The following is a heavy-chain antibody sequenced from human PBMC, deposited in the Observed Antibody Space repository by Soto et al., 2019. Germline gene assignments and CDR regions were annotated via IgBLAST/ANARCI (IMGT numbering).Heavy chain of an antibody. CDR2: IIPLFGTT. CDR3: ARDSIAAAGTDY. J-gene: IGHJ4*02. Sequence: ASVKVSCKASGGTFSSYTIAWVRQAPGQGLEWMGEIIPLFGTTNYVEKFQGRLTITADASTSTAYMELSSLRSEDTAMYYCARDSIAAAGTDYWGQGTLVTVSS. V-gene: IGHV1-69*13. D-gene: IGHD6-13*01. CDR1: GGTFSSYT.